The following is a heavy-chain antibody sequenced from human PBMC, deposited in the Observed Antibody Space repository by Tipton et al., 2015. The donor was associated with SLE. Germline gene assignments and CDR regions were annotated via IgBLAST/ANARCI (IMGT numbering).Heavy chain of an antibody. CDR1: GFTFSFNA. CDR3: VRVGTPDYYMDV. Sequence: SLRLSCAASGFTFSFNAMHWVRQAPGKGLEWVAGIGWDSAYIAYEDSVEGRFTISRDNAKKSLYLQMDSLRPDDTAFYYCVRVGTPDYYMDVWGKGTRVTVSS. D-gene: IGHD7-27*01. V-gene: IGHV3-9*01. J-gene: IGHJ6*03. CDR2: IGWDSAYI.